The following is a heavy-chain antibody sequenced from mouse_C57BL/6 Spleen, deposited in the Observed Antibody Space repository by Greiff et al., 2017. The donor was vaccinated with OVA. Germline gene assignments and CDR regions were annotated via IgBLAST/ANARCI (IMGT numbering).Heavy chain of an antibody. CDR1: GYTFTSYG. J-gene: IGHJ1*03. CDR3: ARSEPSYFDV. Sequence: VKLQESGAELARPGASVKLSCKASGYTFTSYGISWVKQRTGQGLEWIGEIYPRSGNTYYNEKFKGKATLTADKSSSTAYMELRSLTSEDSAVYFCARSEPSYFDVWGTGTTVTVSS. CDR2: IYPRSGNT. V-gene: IGHV1-81*01.